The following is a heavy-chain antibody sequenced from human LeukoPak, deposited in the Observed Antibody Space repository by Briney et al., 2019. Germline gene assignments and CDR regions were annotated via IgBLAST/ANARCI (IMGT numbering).Heavy chain of an antibody. Sequence: PSETLSLTCAVYGGSFSGYYWSWIRQPPGKGLEWIGEINHSGSTNYTPSLKSRVTISVDTSKNQFSLKVSSVTAADTAVYYCARGPGSYYYDSSPYLFDYWGQGTLVTVSS. D-gene: IGHD3-22*01. CDR1: GGSFSGYY. V-gene: IGHV4-34*01. J-gene: IGHJ4*02. CDR2: INHSGST. CDR3: ARGPGSYYYDSSPYLFDY.